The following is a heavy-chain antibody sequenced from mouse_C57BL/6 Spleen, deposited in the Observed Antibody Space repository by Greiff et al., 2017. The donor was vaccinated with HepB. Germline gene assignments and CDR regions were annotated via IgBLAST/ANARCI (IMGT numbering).Heavy chain of an antibody. D-gene: IGHD1-1*01. CDR2: IRNKANNHAT. J-gene: IGHJ2*01. CDR1: GFTFSDAW. CDR3: TRTTGVATDYFDY. Sequence: EVMLVESGGGLVQPGGSMKLSCAASGFTFSDAWMDWVRQSPEKGLEWVAEIRNKANNHATYYAESVKGRFTISRDDSKRSGYLQMNSLRAEDTGIYYCTRTTGVATDYFDYWGQGTTLTVSS. V-gene: IGHV6-6*01.